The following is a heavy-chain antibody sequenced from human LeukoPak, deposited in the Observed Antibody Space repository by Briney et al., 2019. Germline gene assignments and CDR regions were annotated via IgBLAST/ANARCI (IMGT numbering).Heavy chain of an antibody. CDR2: INPNSGGT. J-gene: IGHJ5*02. CDR3: ARARRANYYGSGSYENWFDP. V-gene: IGHV1-2*02. Sequence: ASVKVSCKASGYTFTGYYMHWVRQAPGQGLEWMGWINPNSGGTSYAQKFQGRVTMTRDTSISTAYMELSRLRSDDTAVYYCARARRANYYGSGSYENWFDPWGQGTLVTVSS. D-gene: IGHD3-10*01. CDR1: GYTFTGYY.